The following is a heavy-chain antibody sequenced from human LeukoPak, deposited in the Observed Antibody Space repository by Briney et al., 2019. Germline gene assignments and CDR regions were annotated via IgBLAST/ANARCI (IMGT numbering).Heavy chain of an antibody. D-gene: IGHD2-2*01. Sequence: GASVKVSCKASGYTFTGYYMHWVRQAPGQGLEWMGWINPNSGGTNYAQKFQGRVTMTRDTSISTAYMELSRLRSDDTAVYYCARGGVVVPAVRAYYYYYMDVWGKGTTVTVSS. J-gene: IGHJ6*03. CDR2: INPNSGGT. CDR1: GYTFTGYY. CDR3: ARGGVVVPAVRAYYYYYMDV. V-gene: IGHV1-2*02.